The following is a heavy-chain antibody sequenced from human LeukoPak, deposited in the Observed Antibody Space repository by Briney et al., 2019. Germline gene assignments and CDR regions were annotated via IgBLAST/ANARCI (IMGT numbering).Heavy chain of an antibody. D-gene: IGHD3-3*01. CDR2: IRYDGSNK. V-gene: IGHV3-30*02. Sequence: AGSLRLSCAASGFTFSSYGMHWVRQAPGKGLEWVAFIRYDGSNKYYADSVKGRFTISRDNSKNTLYLQMNSLRAEDTAVYYCARDPSYDFWSGSLDYWGQGTLVTVSS. CDR3: ARDPSYDFWSGSLDY. J-gene: IGHJ4*02. CDR1: GFTFSSYG.